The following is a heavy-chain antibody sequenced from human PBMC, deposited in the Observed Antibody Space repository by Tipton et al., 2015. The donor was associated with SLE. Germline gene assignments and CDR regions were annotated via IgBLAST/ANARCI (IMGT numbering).Heavy chain of an antibody. CDR3: AWGSLTGGAYCGGDCYRYFDF. D-gene: IGHD2-21*01. CDR2: IIPIFGTA. CDR1: GGTFSSYA. Sequence: QLVQSGAEVKKPGSSVKVSCKASGGTFSSYAISWVRQAPGQGLEWMGGIIPIFGTANYSQKFQGRVTITTDESTSTAYMELSSLRSEDTAVYYCAWGSLTGGAYCGGDCYRYFDFWGQGTLVTVSS. J-gene: IGHJ4*02. V-gene: IGHV1-69*01.